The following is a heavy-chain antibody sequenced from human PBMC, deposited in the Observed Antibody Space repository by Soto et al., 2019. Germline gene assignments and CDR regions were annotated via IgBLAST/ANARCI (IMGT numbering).Heavy chain of an antibody. J-gene: IGHJ4*02. CDR3: ARGDNPGYSSGWYFEG. V-gene: IGHV4-34*01. D-gene: IGHD6-19*01. Sequence: QVQLQQWGAGLLKPSETLSLTCAVYGGSFSGYYWSWIRQPPGKGLEWIGEISHSGSTNYNPSLKGRGTISVDTSKNQFSLKQSSVTGAETAVYYCARGDNPGYSSGWYFEGWGQGTLVTVSA. CDR1: GGSFSGYY. CDR2: ISHSGST.